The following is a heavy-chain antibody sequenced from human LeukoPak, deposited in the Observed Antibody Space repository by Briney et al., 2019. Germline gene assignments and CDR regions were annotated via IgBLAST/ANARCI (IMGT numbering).Heavy chain of an antibody. V-gene: IGHV3-7*03. D-gene: IGHD1-26*01. CDR1: GFTFSSFW. CDR2: IKQDGSEK. CDR3: AKGGKWDVTPFDY. J-gene: IGHJ4*02. Sequence: HPGGSLRLSCSASGFTFSSFWMSWVRQAPGKGLEWVANIKQDGSEKYYVDSVKGRFTISRDNSKNTLYLQVNSLRAEDTAVYYCAKGGKWDVTPFDYWGQGTLVTVSS.